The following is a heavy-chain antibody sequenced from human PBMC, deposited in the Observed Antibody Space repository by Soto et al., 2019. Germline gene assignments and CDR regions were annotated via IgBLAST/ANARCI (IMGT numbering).Heavy chain of an antibody. Sequence: PSETLSLTCTVSGGSISSYDLSWIRQPPGKGLEWIGYIYYSGSTNYNPSLKSRVTISVDTSKNQFSLKLSSVTAADTAVYYCARVFYSSSSGWFDPWGQGTLVTVSS. CDR3: ARVFYSSSSGWFDP. CDR2: IYYSGST. V-gene: IGHV4-59*01. CDR1: GGSISSYD. D-gene: IGHD6-6*01. J-gene: IGHJ5*02.